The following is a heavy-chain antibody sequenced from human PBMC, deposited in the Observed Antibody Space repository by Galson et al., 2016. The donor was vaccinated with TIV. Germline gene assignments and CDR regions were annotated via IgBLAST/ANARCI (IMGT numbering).Heavy chain of an antibody. CDR1: GYFFNSYG. V-gene: IGHV1-18*01. Sequence: SVKVSCKASGYFFNSYGLTWLRQAPGQGLEWMGLISGYNGNASYAQKFQGRVTMTTDTSTSTAYLELRNLRSDDTAIYSCVRKAGSGWYDYWGQGTLVTVSS. D-gene: IGHD6-19*01. CDR3: VRKAGSGWYDY. CDR2: ISGYNGNA. J-gene: IGHJ4*02.